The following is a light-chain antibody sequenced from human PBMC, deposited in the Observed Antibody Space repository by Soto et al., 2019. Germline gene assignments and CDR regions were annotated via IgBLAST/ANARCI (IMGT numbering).Light chain of an antibody. J-gene: IGKJ4*01. CDR2: GAS. CDR1: QSVSSSY. V-gene: IGKV3-20*01. CDR3: QQYDSSPLT. Sequence: EIVLTHSPGTLSLSPGERATLSCRASQSVSSSYLAWYQQKPGQAPRLLIYGASSRATGIPDRFSGSGSGTDFTLTISRLESEDFAVYYCQQYDSSPLTFGGGTKVEIK.